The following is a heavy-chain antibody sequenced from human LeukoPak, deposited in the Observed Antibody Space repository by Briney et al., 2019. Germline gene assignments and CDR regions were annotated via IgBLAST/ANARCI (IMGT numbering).Heavy chain of an antibody. J-gene: IGHJ4*02. V-gene: IGHV1-18*01. CDR1: GYTFTSYG. CDR2: ISAYNGNT. D-gene: IGHD3-22*01. Sequence: GASVKVSCKASGYTFTSYGISWVRQAPGQGLEWMGWISAYNGNTNYAQKLQGRVTMTTDTSTSTAYMELRSLRSDDTAVYYCARTWFELSSGYSNFDYWGQGTLVTVSS. CDR3: ARTWFELSSGYSNFDY.